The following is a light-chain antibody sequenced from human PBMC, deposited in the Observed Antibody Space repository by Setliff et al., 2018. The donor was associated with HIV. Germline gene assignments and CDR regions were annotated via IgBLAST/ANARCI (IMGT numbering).Light chain of an antibody. CDR2: DNS. J-gene: IGLJ1*01. CDR1: NIGSKS. CDR3: QVWDSSGDYV. V-gene: IGLV3-21*03. Sequence: SYELTQPPSVSVAPGKTARITCGGNNIGSKSVHWYQQKPGQAPVLVVYDNSDRPSGIPERFSGSTSGNTATLTISGVEAGDEADYYCQVWDSSGDYVFGTGTKVTVL.